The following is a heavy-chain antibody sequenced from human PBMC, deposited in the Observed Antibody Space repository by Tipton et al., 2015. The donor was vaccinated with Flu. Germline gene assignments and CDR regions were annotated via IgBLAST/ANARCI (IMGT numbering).Heavy chain of an antibody. J-gene: IGHJ3*02. D-gene: IGHD5-12*01. Sequence: TLSLTCNVSGYSISSGYYWGWIRQPPGKGLEWIGRISTSGSTNYNASLESRVTLSRDTSKNHISLRLTSATAADTALYYCARDLRGYSGYTGGDAFDMWGRGIMVFVSS. CDR1: GYSISSGYY. CDR3: ARDLRGYSGYTGGDAFDM. V-gene: IGHV4-38-2*02. CDR2: ISTSGST.